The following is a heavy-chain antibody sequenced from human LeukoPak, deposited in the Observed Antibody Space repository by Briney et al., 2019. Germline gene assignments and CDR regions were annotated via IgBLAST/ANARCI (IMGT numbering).Heavy chain of an antibody. CDR2: IVVGSGNT. CDR3: AADGPVAGTPFDY. CDR1: GFTFTISA. J-gene: IGHJ4*02. V-gene: IGHV1-58*02. D-gene: IGHD6-19*01. Sequence: GTSVKVSCKASGFTFTISAMQWVRQARGQRLEWIGWIVVGSGNTNYAQKFQERVTITRDMSTSTAYMELSSLRSEDTAVYYCAADGPVAGTPFDYWGQGTLVTVSS.